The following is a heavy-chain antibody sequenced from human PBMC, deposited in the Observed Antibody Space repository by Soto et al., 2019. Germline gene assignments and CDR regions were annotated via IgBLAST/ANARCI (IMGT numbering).Heavy chain of an antibody. CDR2: IYYSGST. CDR1: GGSISSGGYY. J-gene: IGHJ6*03. Sequence: SETLSLTCTVSGGSISSGGYYWSWIRQHPGKGLEWIGYIYYSGSTYYNPSLKSRVTISVDTSKNQFSLKLSSVTAADTAVYYCSRQDYYYYIYVRGKGTTVTVSS. CDR3: SRQDYYYYIYV. V-gene: IGHV4-31*03.